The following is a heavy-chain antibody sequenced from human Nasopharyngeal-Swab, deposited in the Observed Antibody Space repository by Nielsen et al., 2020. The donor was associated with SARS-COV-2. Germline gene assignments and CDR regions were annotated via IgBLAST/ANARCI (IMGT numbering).Heavy chain of an antibody. D-gene: IGHD2-2*01. V-gene: IGHV4-34*01. J-gene: IGHJ4*02. CDR2: INHSGST. Sequence: WIRQPPGKGLEWIGDINHSGSTNYNPSLKSRVTISVDTSKNQFSLKLSSVTAADTAVYYCARGHCSSTSCYPRPFDYWGQGTLVTVSS. CDR3: ARGHCSSTSCYPRPFDY.